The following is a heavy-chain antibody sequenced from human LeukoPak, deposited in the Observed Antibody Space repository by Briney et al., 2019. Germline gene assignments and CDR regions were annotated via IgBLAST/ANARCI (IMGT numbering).Heavy chain of an antibody. D-gene: IGHD5-24*01. CDR2: IYSGGST. CDR1: GFTFTNYW. Sequence: GGSLRLSCAASGFTFTNYWMSWVRQAPGKGLEWVSVIYSGGSTYYADSVKGRFTISRDNSKNTLYLQVNSLRAEDTAVYYCAIGRDGYNYYWGQGTLVTVSS. CDR3: AIGRDGYNYY. J-gene: IGHJ4*02. V-gene: IGHV3-53*01.